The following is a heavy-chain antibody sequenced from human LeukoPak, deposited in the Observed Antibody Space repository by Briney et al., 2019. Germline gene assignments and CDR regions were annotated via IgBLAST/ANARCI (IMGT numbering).Heavy chain of an antibody. CDR1: GFTFRTYW. D-gene: IGHD4/OR15-4a*01. CDR3: ARDTLGEGEDANYAVYYFDY. Sequence: GGSLRLSCAASGFTFRTYWMSWVRQAPGKGLEWVANIRQDGNEKYYVDSVKGRFTISRDNAKNSLDLQMNSLRAEDTAVYYCARDTLGEGEDANYAVYYFDYWGQGTPVTVSS. V-gene: IGHV3-7*01. CDR2: IRQDGNEK. J-gene: IGHJ4*02.